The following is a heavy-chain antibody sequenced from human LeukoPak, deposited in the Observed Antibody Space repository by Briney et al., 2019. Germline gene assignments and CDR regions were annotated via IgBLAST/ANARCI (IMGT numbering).Heavy chain of an antibody. V-gene: IGHV5-51*01. CDR2: IYPGGSDT. J-gene: IGHJ4*02. Sequence: GETLKISCKGSGYSFTSYWIGWVRQMPGKGLEWMGIIYPGGSDTRYSPSFQGQVTISADKSISTAYLQWSSLKASDTAMYYCARQKDIVATGDFDYWGQGTLVTVSS. D-gene: IGHD5-12*01. CDR3: ARQKDIVATGDFDY. CDR1: GYSFTSYW.